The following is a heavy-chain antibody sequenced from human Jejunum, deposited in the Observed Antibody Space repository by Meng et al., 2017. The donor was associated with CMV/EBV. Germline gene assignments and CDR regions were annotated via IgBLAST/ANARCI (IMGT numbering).Heavy chain of an antibody. CDR3: ARGIGHASNNSHDF. CDR1: GDSRRSHY. V-gene: IGHV4-59*11. D-gene: IGHD1-1*01. J-gene: IGHJ4*02. CDR2: VYYSGSA. Sequence: VSGDSRRSHYWSWIRQSPGKGLEWMGYVYYSGSATYSDSLRSRITIAVDMSKNQVSLNLRSVTAADTAMYFCARGIGHASNNSHDFWGQGTLVTVSS.